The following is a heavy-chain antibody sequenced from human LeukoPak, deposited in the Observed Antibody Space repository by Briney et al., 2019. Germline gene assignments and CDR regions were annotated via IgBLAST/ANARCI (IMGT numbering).Heavy chain of an antibody. J-gene: IGHJ4*02. Sequence: SETLSLTCTVSDGSISSYYWSWIRQPPGKGLEWIGYIYYSGSTNYNPSLKSRVTISVDTSKNQFSLKLSSVTAADTAVYYCARAYGDYEVDYWGQGTLVTVSS. CDR3: ARAYGDYEVDY. CDR1: DGSISSYY. D-gene: IGHD4-17*01. V-gene: IGHV4-59*01. CDR2: IYYSGST.